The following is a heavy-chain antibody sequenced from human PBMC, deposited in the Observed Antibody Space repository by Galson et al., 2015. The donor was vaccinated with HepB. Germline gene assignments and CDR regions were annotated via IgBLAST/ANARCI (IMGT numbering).Heavy chain of an antibody. CDR2: ISYDGSNK. CDR1: GFTFSSYA. CDR3: ARGPPGTYYYDSSGRTSDAFDI. D-gene: IGHD3-22*01. J-gene: IGHJ3*02. V-gene: IGHV3-30-3*01. Sequence: SLRLSCAASGFTFSSYAMHWVRQAPGKGLEWVAVISYDGSNKYYADSVKGRFTISRDNSKNTLYLQMNSLRAEDTAVYYCARGPPGTYYYDSSGRTSDAFDIWGQGTMVTVSS.